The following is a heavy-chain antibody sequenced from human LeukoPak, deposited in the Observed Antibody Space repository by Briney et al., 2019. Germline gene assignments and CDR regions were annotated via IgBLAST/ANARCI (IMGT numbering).Heavy chain of an antibody. V-gene: IGHV3-23*01. CDR2: ISGSGGST. CDR1: GFTFSSYA. J-gene: IGHJ4*02. CDR3: AKDRPDYYDSSGYYYAFDY. Sequence: PGGSLRLSCAASGFTFSSYAMGWVRQAPGKGLEWVSAISGSGGSTYYADSVKGRFTISRDNSKNTLYLQMNSLRAEDTAVYYCAKDRPDYYDSSGYYYAFDYWGQGTLVTVSS. D-gene: IGHD3-22*01.